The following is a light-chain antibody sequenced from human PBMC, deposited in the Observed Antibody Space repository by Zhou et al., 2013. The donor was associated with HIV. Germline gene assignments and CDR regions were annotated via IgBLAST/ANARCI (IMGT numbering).Light chain of an antibody. CDR2: DAS. J-gene: IGKJ1*01. CDR1: QSISRY. CDR3: QQANSFPWT. Sequence: DIQMTQSPSSLSASVGDRVTITCRASQSISRYLNWYQQKPGKAPKLLIYDASSVQSGVPSRFTGSGSGTDFTLTISSLQPEDFATYYCQQANSFPWTFGQGTKVEVK. V-gene: IGKV1-39*01.